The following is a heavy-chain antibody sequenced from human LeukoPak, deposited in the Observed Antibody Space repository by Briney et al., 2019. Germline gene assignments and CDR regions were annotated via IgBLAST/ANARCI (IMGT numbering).Heavy chain of an antibody. CDR3: ARANDYYGSGSLTESYYYYMDV. J-gene: IGHJ6*03. V-gene: IGHV1-8*01. CDR2: MNPNSGNT. Sequence: ASVKVSCKASGYTFTSYDINRVRQATGQGLEWMGWMNPNSGNTGYAQKFQGRVTMTRNTSISTAYMELSSLRSEDTAVYYCARANDYYGSGSLTESYYYYMDVWGKGTTVTVSS. CDR1: GYTFTSYD. D-gene: IGHD3-10*01.